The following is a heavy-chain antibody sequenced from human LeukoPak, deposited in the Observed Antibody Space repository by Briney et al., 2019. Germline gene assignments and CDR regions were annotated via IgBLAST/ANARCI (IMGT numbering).Heavy chain of an antibody. CDR2: IKSKTDGGTT. Sequence: GGSLRLSCAASGFTFSNAWMSWVRQAPGKGLEWVGRIKSKTDGGTTDYAAPVKGRFTISRDDSKNTLYLQMNSLKTEDTAVYYCTTDLGSRYDSSGYYSEYYFDYWGQGTLVTVSS. CDR1: GFTFSNAW. D-gene: IGHD3-22*01. V-gene: IGHV3-15*01. CDR3: TTDLGSRYDSSGYYSEYYFDY. J-gene: IGHJ4*02.